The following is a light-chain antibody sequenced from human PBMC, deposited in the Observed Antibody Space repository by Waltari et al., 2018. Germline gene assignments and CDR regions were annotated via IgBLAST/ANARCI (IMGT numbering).Light chain of an antibody. V-gene: IGLV4-69*01. CDR1: SGYSSNI. CDR3: QTGGHGTWV. Sequence: QLVLTQSPSASASLGASVKLTCTLSSGYSSNIIAWHQQQPQKGPRYLMKVNSDGSHSKGDCIPDRFSGSSSGAERYLPLSSLQSEDEADYYCQTGGHGTWVFGGGTKLTVL. CDR2: VNSDGSH. J-gene: IGLJ3*02.